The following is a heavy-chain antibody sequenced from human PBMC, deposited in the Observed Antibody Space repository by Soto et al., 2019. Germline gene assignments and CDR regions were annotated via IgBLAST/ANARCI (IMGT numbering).Heavy chain of an antibody. J-gene: IGHJ4*02. D-gene: IGHD1-26*01. CDR3: ARVVGSTRYLDY. CDR2: INPSGST. CDR1: GYSRGHGYG. V-gene: IGHV4-34*01. Sequence: SQTLSVRCAVAGYSRGHGYGWRWIRQTPGKGLEWIGQINPSGSTNYNPSLTGRVTISVDTSKNPFSLKLSSVTAADTAVYDFARVVGSTRYLDYGGQGTLVTVSS.